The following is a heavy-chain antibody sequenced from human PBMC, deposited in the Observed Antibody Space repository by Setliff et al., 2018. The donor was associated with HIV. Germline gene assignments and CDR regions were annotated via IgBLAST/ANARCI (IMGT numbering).Heavy chain of an antibody. CDR3: ARGATITYYFDY. CDR2: INPDSGDT. D-gene: IGHD5-12*01. Sequence: ASVKVSCKASGYTFSGYHMYWVRQAPGQGLEWMGRINPDSGDTKYTQKFEGRVTMTSDTSISTVYMELSSLRSDDTAVYYCARGATITYYFDYWGQGTLVTVSS. CDR1: GYTFSGYH. J-gene: IGHJ4*02. V-gene: IGHV1-2*06.